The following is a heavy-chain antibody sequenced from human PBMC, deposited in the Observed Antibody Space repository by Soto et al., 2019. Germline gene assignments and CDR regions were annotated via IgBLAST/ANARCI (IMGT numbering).Heavy chain of an antibody. CDR1: GGSISSGGYY. V-gene: IGHV4-31*03. Sequence: QVQLQESGPGLIEPSQTLTLSCTVSGGSISSGGYYWSWIRQHPGKGLEYIGYIYNSGSTYYNPSLKSRVTISADTSTNQFSLKLNSVTAADTAVYYCARGPDTSYWYFDLWGRGTLVTVSS. J-gene: IGHJ2*01. CDR2: IYNSGST. D-gene: IGHD5-18*01. CDR3: ARGPDTSYWYFDL.